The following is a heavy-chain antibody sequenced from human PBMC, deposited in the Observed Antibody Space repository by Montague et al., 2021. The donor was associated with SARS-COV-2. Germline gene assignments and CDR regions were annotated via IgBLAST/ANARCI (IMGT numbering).Heavy chain of an antibody. Sequence: SETLSLTCTASGGSLNNYFWSWIRQPPGKGLEWVGYISDSGSTKYNPSLRSRVTISVDTARNQFSLKLLSVTAADTAFYYCARVDSSGPGEYWGQGILVSVSS. J-gene: IGHJ4*02. CDR3: ARVDSSGPGEY. V-gene: IGHV4-59*08. D-gene: IGHD3-22*01. CDR1: GGSLNNYF. CDR2: ISDSGST.